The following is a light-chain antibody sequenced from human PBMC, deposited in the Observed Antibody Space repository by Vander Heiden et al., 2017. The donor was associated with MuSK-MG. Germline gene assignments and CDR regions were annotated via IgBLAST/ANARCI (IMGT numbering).Light chain of an antibody. CDR3: QQSDSTPYT. CDR2: AAS. J-gene: IGKJ2*01. CDR1: QSISSY. V-gene: IGKV1-39*01. Sequence: TITCRESQSISSYLNWYQQKPGKAPKLLIYAASSLQSGVPSRVSGSGSGTDFTLTISRLQPEDFATYYCQQSDSTPYTFGQGTKLEIK.